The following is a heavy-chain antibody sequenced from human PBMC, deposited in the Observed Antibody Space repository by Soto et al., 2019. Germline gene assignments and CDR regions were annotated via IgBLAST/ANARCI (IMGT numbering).Heavy chain of an antibody. CDR3: ARDERFLELLLDD. V-gene: IGHV3-30-3*01. J-gene: IGHJ4*02. D-gene: IGHD3-3*01. CDR1: GFTFSSYA. CDR2: ISYDGSNK. Sequence: VVSLRLSFAASGFTFSSYAMHWVRQAPGKGLEWVAVISYDGSNKYYADSVKGRFTISRDNSKNTLYLQMNSLRAEDTAVYYGARDERFLELLLDDWGQGTLVTVAS.